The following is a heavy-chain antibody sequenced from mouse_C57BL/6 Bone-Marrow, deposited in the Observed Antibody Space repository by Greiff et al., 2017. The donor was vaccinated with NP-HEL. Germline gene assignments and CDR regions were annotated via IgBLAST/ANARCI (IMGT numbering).Heavy chain of an antibody. CDR2: IYPGDGDT. CDR3: ARGDYGSSRFGYAMDY. Sequence: VKFEESGAELVKPGASVKISCKASGYAFSSYWMNWVKERPGKGLEWIGQIYPGDGDTKYNGKFKGKATLTADKSSSTAYMQVSSLTSEDSAVYFCARGDYGSSRFGYAMDYWGQGTSVTVSS. CDR1: GYAFSSYW. J-gene: IGHJ4*01. D-gene: IGHD1-1*01. V-gene: IGHV1-80*01.